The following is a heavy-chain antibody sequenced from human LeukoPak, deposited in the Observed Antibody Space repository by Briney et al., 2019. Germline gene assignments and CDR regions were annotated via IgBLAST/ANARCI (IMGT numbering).Heavy chain of an antibody. CDR1: RFRFNTYA. D-gene: IGHD7-27*01. V-gene: IGHV3-23*01. J-gene: IGHJ4*02. CDR2: ISGSGSST. CDR3: ARDLGLDY. Sequence: GGSLRLSCAASRFRFNTYAMTWIRKPPGKGLEWVSGISGSGSSTYYADSVKGRFTISRDNAKNSLYLQMNSLRAEDTAVYYCARDLGLDYWGQGTLVTVSS.